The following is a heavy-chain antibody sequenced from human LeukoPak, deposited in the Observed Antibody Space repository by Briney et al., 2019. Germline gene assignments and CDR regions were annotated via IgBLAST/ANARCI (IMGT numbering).Heavy chain of an antibody. CDR1: GYSISSGYY. CDR3: AREGTWELPHYNYMDV. D-gene: IGHD1-7*01. V-gene: IGHV4-38-2*02. CDR2: TFHTGST. J-gene: IGHJ6*03. Sequence: SETLSLTCTVSGYSISSGYYWGWIRQPPGKGLEWIGNTFHTGSTRYNPSLKSRITISVDMAKSQFSLKLSSVTAADTAVYYCAREGTWELPHYNYMDVWGKGTTVTVSS.